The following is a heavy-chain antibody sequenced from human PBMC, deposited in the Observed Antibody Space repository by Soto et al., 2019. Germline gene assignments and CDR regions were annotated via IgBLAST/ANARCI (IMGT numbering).Heavy chain of an antibody. CDR3: AKDLWGQRYFAL. J-gene: IGHJ2*01. D-gene: IGHD7-27*01. V-gene: IGHV3-23*01. Sequence: EAQLLESGGGLVQPGGSLRLSCAASGFIFSSYPMSWVRQALGKGLEWVCGISGSGVTTFCADSVKGRFTISSDNSKNTLDLQMSSLRADDTAVYYWAKDLWGQRYFALWGRGTLVTVSS. CDR2: ISGSGVTT. CDR1: GFIFSSYP.